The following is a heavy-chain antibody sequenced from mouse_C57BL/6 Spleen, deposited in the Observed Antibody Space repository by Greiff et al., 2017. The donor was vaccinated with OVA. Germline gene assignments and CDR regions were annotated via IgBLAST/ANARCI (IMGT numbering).Heavy chain of an antibody. CDR3: AVITTVVARYFDV. D-gene: IGHD1-1*01. Sequence: LQESGPGLVQPSQSLSITCTVSGFSLTSYGVHWVRQSPGKGLEWLGVIWRGGSTDYNAAFMSRLSITKDNSKSQVFFKMNSLQADDTAIYYCAVITTVVARYFDVWGTGTTVTVSS. CDR1: GFSLTSYG. CDR2: IWRGGST. J-gene: IGHJ1*03. V-gene: IGHV2-5*01.